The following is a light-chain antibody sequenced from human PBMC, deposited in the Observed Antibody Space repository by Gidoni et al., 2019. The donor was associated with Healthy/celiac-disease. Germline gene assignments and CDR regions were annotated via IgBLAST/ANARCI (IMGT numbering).Light chain of an antibody. J-gene: IGLJ1*01. V-gene: IGLV3-21*02. Sequence: SYVLTQPPSVSVAPGQTARITWGGNNIGSKSVHWYQQKPGQAPVLVVYDDSDRPSGIPERFSGSNSGNTATLTISRVEAGDEADYYCQVWDSSSDLHYVFGTGTKVTVL. CDR3: QVWDSSSDLHYV. CDR1: NIGSKS. CDR2: DDS.